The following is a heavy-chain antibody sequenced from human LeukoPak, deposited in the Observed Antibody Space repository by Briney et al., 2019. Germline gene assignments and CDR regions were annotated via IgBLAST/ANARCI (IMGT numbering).Heavy chain of an antibody. J-gene: IGHJ5*02. CDR3: AKGVRSGTYYNCFDP. CDR1: GFTFSDYY. V-gene: IGHV3-11*05. D-gene: IGHD1-26*01. Sequence: GGSLRLSCAASGFTFSDYYMNWIRQAPGKGLEWVSYISRSSDYTNYADSVKGRFTISRDNSKNSLYQQMSSLRAEDTALYYCAKGVRSGTYYNCFDPWGQGTLVTV. CDR2: ISRSSDYT.